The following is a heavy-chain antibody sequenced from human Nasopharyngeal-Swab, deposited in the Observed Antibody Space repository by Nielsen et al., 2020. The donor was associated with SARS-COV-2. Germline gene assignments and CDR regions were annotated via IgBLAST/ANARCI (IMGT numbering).Heavy chain of an antibody. CDR3: ARIELRYFDGVVSNGWFDP. J-gene: IGHJ5*02. V-gene: IGHV4-59*01. CDR1: GGSISSYY. Sequence: SETLSLTCTVSGGSISSYYWTWIRQPPGKGLEWIGYIYYSGSTNYNPFLKSRVTISVDTSKNQFSLRLSSLTAADTAVYYCARIELRYFDGVVSNGWFDPWGQGTLVTVSS. CDR2: IYYSGST. D-gene: IGHD3-9*01.